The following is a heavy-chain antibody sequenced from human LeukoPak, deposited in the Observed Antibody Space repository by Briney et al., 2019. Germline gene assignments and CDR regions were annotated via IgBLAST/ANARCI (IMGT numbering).Heavy chain of an antibody. V-gene: IGHV3-23*01. J-gene: IGHJ3*02. CDR1: GFSFISYA. D-gene: IGHD1-26*01. CDR3: ASPVGATTVRAFDI. Sequence: GGSLRLSCAASGFSFISYAMSWVRQAPGKGLEWVSTISGNGGRTYYADSVKGRFTISRDNSKNTLYLQMDSLRAEDTAVYCCASPVGATTVRAFDIWGQGTMVTVSS. CDR2: ISGNGGRT.